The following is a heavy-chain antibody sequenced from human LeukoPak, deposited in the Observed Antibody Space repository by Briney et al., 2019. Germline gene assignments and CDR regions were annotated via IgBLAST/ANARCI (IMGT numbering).Heavy chain of an antibody. V-gene: IGHV3-74*01. CDR3: TRGAAYDL. CDR2: INYDGSTT. J-gene: IGHJ5*02. CDR1: GFTFSSYY. Sequence: GGSLRLSCAVSGFTFSSYYMHWVRQAPGKGLVWVSRINYDGSTTSYADSVKGRFTISRDNAKNTLYLQTTSLRAEDTAVYYCTRGAAYDLWGQGTLVTVSS.